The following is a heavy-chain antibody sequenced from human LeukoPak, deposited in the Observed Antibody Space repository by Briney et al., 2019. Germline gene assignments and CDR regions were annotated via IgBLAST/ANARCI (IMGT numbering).Heavy chain of an antibody. CDR1: GGSLRGYY. CDR2: INHSGRT. D-gene: IGHD4-17*01. V-gene: IGHV4-34*01. CDR3: ARGRGETTVIDWYFGL. J-gene: IGHJ2*01. Sequence: SETLSLTCVVHGGSLRGYYWGWLRQTPGKGLEWIGEINHSGRTKYNPSLKSRVTISVEMSKNQFSLKVTSVTAADTAVFYCARGRGETTVIDWYFGLWGRGTLVTVSS.